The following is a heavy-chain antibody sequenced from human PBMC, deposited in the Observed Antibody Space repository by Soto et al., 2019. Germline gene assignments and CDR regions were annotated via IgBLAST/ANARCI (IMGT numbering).Heavy chain of an antibody. V-gene: IGHV3-23*01. J-gene: IGHJ4*02. D-gene: IGHD3-10*01. CDR1: GFSFTMYA. CDR2: VSGSGSTT. CDR3: ARDPTYSADSESPHYFDY. Sequence: GGSLRLSCAASGFSFTMYAFHWVRQAPGKGLEWVSGVSGSGSTTYYADSVKGRLTISRDNSKKTAFLYMNSLRAEDTAVYYCARDPTYSADSESPHYFDYWGQGT.